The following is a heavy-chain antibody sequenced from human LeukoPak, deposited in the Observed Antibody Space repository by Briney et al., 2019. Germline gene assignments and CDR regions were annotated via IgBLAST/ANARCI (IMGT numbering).Heavy chain of an antibody. CDR1: GFTFSSYA. Sequence: GGSLRLSCAASGFTFSSYAMSWVRQAPGKGLEWVSAISGSGGSIYYADSVKGRFTISRDNAKNSLYLQMNSLRAEDTAVYYCARDRMGATSDFDYWGQGALVTVSS. V-gene: IGHV3-23*01. CDR2: ISGSGGSI. J-gene: IGHJ4*02. CDR3: ARDRMGATSDFDY. D-gene: IGHD1-26*01.